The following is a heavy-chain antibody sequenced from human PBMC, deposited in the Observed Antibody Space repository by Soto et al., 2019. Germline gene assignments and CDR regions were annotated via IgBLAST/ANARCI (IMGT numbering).Heavy chain of an antibody. D-gene: IGHD1-20*01. CDR2: ISSGGDTK. CDR1: GFPFRSYS. Sequence: GWSLRLSCAVSGFPFRSYSMHWVRKSPGKGLEWISYISSGGDTKYYADSVTGRFTISRDNAKNSLFLQMSSLRSEDTAVYYCARYRNWNDLLGMDVWGQGTTVTSP. J-gene: IGHJ6*02. CDR3: ARYRNWNDLLGMDV. V-gene: IGHV3-48*01.